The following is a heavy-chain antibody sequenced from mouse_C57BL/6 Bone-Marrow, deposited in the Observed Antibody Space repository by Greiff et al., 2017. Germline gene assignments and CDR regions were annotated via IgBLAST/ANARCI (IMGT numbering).Heavy chain of an antibody. CDR1: GFTFRSFA. Sequence: VQLQQSGGGLVKPGGSLKFSCAPPGFTFRSFALSWFRQTPKKRLGWVATISVGGSYTYYPDNVKGRFTISRDNAKNNLYRQMSHLKSEDTAMYYCIGYRAWFADWGQGTLVTVSA. V-gene: IGHV5-4*01. D-gene: IGHD2-2*01. J-gene: IGHJ3*01. CDR3: IGYRAWFAD. CDR2: ISVGGSYT.